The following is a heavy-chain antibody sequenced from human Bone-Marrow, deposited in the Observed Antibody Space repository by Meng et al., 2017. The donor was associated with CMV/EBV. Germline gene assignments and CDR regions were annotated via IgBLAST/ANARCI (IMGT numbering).Heavy chain of an antibody. D-gene: IGHD3-3*01. CDR2: INHSGST. J-gene: IGHJ5*02. CDR3: ARGLRPTIFGVVSLDP. V-gene: IGHV4-34*01. Sequence: SETLSLTCAVYGGSFSGYYWSWIRQPPGKGPEWIGEINHSGSTNYNPSLKSRVTISVDTSKNQFSLKLSSVTAADTAVYYCARGLRPTIFGVVSLDPWGQGTLVTVSS. CDR1: GGSFSGYY.